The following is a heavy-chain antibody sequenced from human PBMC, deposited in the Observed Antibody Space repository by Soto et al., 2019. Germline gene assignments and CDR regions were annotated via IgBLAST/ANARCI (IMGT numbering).Heavy chain of an antibody. Sequence: PSQTLSLTCAISGDSVSGNSAAWNWIRQSPSRGLEWLGRTYYRSRWYNDYAVSVKSRITATPDTSKNQFSLHLNSVTPEDTAVYYFAREFPYYVSSDSYLDYWGQGALVTVSS. D-gene: IGHD3-16*01. CDR2: TYYRSRWYN. CDR3: AREFPYYVSSDSYLDY. J-gene: IGHJ4*02. CDR1: GDSVSGNSAA. V-gene: IGHV6-1*01.